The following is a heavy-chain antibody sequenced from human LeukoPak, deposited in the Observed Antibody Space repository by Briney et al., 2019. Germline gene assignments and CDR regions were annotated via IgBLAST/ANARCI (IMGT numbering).Heavy chain of an antibody. CDR1: GGTFSSYT. CDR3: ARARTAMVDGHLDY. Sequence: ASVKVSCKASGGTFSSYTISWVRQAPGQGLEWMGRIIPILGIANYAQKFQGRVMITADKSTSTAYMELSSLRSEDTAVYYCARARTAMVDGHLDYWGQGTLVTVSS. D-gene: IGHD5-18*01. CDR2: IIPILGIA. J-gene: IGHJ4*02. V-gene: IGHV1-69*02.